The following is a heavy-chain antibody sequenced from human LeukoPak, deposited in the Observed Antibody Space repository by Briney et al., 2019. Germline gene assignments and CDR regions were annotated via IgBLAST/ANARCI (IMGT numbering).Heavy chain of an antibody. J-gene: IGHJ4*02. Sequence: EASVKVSCTASGGTFSSYAISWVRQAPGQGLEWMGGIIPIFGTANYAQKFQGRVTITADESTSTAYMELSSLRSEDTAVYYCARTTVTTRRWRSIDYWGQGTLVTVSS. CDR2: IIPIFGTA. V-gene: IGHV1-69*01. CDR1: GGTFSSYA. D-gene: IGHD4-17*01. CDR3: ARTTVTTRRWRSIDY.